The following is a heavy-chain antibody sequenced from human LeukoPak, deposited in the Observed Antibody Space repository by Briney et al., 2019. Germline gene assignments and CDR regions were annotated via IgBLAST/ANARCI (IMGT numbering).Heavy chain of an antibody. Sequence: GGSLRLSCAASGLTLSSYWMHWVRQAPGKGLMWVSRINNDGSSTIYADSVKGRFTISRDNAKNTLYLQMNSLRAEDTAVYYCTRGYGSFDNWGQGTLVIVSS. CDR2: INNDGSST. CDR3: TRGYGSFDN. V-gene: IGHV3-74*01. J-gene: IGHJ4*02. D-gene: IGHD3-10*01. CDR1: GLTLSSYW.